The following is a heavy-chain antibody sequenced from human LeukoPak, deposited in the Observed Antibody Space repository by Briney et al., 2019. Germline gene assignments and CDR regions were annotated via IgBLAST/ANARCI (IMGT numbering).Heavy chain of an antibody. CDR1: GGSISSSSYY. D-gene: IGHD3-9*01. CDR2: IYYSGST. V-gene: IGHV4-39*07. CDR3: ARIVVDYDILTGFDI. J-gene: IGHJ3*02. Sequence: PSETPSLTCTVSGGSISSSSYYWGWIRQPPGKGLEWIGSIYYSGSTNYNPSLKSRVTISVDTSKNQFSLKLSSVTAADTAVYYCARIVVDYDILTGFDIWGQGTMVTVSS.